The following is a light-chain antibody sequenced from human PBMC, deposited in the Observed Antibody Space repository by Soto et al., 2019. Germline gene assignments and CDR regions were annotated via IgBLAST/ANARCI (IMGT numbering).Light chain of an antibody. CDR2: DAS. V-gene: IGKV3-11*01. CDR3: QQRGSWPQLT. CDR1: QSVGSS. J-gene: IGKJ4*01. Sequence: DILLTQSPATLSLSPGERATLSCRASQSVGSSLAWFQQKPGQAPRLLIYDASNRATGIPVRFSGSGSGTDFTLTISSLEPEDFAVYYCQQRGSWPQLTFGGGTKVEI.